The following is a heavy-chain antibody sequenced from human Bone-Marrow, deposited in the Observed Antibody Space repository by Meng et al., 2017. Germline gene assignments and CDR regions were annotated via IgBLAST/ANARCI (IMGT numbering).Heavy chain of an antibody. CDR3: ARDTSYSSSWFDY. D-gene: IGHD6-13*01. Sequence: QGPAPRLVKPYPTLSHTRTFSGGSISSGGYYWSWIRQHPGKGLEWIGYIYYSGSTYYNPSLKRRVTISVDTSKNQFSLKLSSVTAADTAVYYCARDTSYSSSWFDYWGQGTLVTVSS. CDR2: IYYSGST. V-gene: IGHV4-31*03. CDR1: GGSISSGGYY. J-gene: IGHJ4*02.